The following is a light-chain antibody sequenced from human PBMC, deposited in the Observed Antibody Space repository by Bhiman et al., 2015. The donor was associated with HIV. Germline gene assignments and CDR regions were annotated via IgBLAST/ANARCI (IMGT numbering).Light chain of an antibody. CDR1: SSDVGDYNY. V-gene: IGLV2-11*01. CDR3: QSYDNSLSGTYWV. J-gene: IGLJ3*02. CDR2: AVT. Sequence: QSALTQPRSVSGSPGQSVTISCTGTSSDVGDYNYVSWYQQHPGKAPKLIVYAVTQRPSGVPDRFSGSKSGNTASLAITGLQAEDEADYYCQSYDNSLSGTYWVFGGGTKLTVL.